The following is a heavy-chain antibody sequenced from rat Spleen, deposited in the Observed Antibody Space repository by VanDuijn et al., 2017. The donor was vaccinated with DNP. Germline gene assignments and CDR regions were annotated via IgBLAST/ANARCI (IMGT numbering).Heavy chain of an antibody. CDR3: ARRYYGYNYDYFDY. V-gene: IGHV2-6*01. D-gene: IGHD1-9*01. CDR2: KSSGGST. Sequence: QVQLKESGPGLVQPSQTLSLTCTVSGFSLTSYTVSWVRQPPGKGLEWIAAKSSGGSTSYNSALKSRLRISRDTSKSQVFIKMNSLQTEDTAMYFCARRYYGYNYDYFDYWGQGVMVTVSS. CDR1: GFSLTSYT. J-gene: IGHJ2*01.